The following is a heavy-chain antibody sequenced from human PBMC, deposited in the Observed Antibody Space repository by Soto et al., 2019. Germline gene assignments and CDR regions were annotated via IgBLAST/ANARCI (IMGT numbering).Heavy chain of an antibody. V-gene: IGHV3-23*01. CDR2: ITSNGDST. J-gene: IGHJ5*01. Sequence: EVQLLESGGGLVQPGGSLRLSCAASGFRFSSYAMSWVRQAPGKGLEWVSSITSNGDSTFFADSVKGRFTISRDNSKRILYLQLNSLRAEDTAVYYCTNGPLITGDSWGQGTLGTVSS. D-gene: IGHD3-22*01. CDR1: GFRFSSYA. CDR3: TNGPLITGDS.